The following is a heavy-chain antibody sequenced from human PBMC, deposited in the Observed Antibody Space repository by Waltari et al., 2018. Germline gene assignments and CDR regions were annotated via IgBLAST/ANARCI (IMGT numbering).Heavy chain of an antibody. CDR1: VGSLNDYY. Sequence: QVLLQESGPALVKPSEPHYPTCTVSVGSLNDYYWSWIRQSPGRGLAWIGYIYDSGSTKYNSSLESRVTITADTSKNQFSLNLRSVTAADTAVYYCARRNYDESGGYYFDYWGQGILVTVSS. CDR2: IYDSGST. V-gene: IGHV4-59*08. D-gene: IGHD3-22*01. J-gene: IGHJ4*02. CDR3: ARRNYDESGGYYFDY.